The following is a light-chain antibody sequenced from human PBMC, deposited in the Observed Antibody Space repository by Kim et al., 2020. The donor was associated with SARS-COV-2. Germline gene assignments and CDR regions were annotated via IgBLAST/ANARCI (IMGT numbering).Light chain of an antibody. CDR2: AAS. CDR1: QSVATNY. CDR3: QHYGGSPPVT. J-gene: IGKJ3*01. V-gene: IGKV3-20*01. Sequence: EIVLTQSPGTLSLSPGERATLSCRASQSVATNYLAWYQQKPGQAPRLLIYAASSRATGIADRFSGSGSGTDFTLTISRLEPEDFAVYYCQHYGGSPPVTFGPGTKVDIK.